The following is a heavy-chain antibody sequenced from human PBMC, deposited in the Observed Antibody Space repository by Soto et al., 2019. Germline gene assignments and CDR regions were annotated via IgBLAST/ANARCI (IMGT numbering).Heavy chain of an antibody. J-gene: IGHJ4*02. CDR2: IIPIFGTA. Sequence: QVQLVQSGAEVRKPGSSVKVSCKASGGTFSRHAISWVRQAPGQGLEWMGGIIPIFGTANHAQKFQGRATSIADESTSTVYMELSSLRSEDTAMYYCARGWGYDSNDYYYAYWGQGTLVIVSS. CDR1: GGTFSRHA. CDR3: ARGWGYDSNDYYYAY. D-gene: IGHD3-22*01. V-gene: IGHV1-69*01.